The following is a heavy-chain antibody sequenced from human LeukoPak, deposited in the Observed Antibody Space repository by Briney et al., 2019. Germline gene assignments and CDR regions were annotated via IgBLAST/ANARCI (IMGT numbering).Heavy chain of an antibody. D-gene: IGHD3-22*01. CDR1: GFTFDDYA. Sequence: GGSLRLSCAASGFTFDDYAMHWVRQAPGKGLEWVSLISGDGGSTYYADSVKGRFTISRGNSKNSLYLQMNSLRTEDTALYYCAKDLYDSSGYYTLYDAFDIWGQGTMVTVSS. V-gene: IGHV3-43*02. J-gene: IGHJ3*02. CDR2: ISGDGGST. CDR3: AKDLYDSSGYYTLYDAFDI.